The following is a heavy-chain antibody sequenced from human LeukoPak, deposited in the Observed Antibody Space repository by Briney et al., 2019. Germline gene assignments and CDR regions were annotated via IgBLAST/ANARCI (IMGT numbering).Heavy chain of an antibody. J-gene: IGHJ4*02. CDR1: GYRFTTYW. Sequence: GESLRISCQASGYRFTTYWITWVRQMPGKGLEWMGPIDPSTSYTKYSPSFQGHITITADKSINTAYLQWSSLKASNTAMYYCARLQDFWGQGTLVTVSS. CDR2: IDPSTSYT. CDR3: ARLQDF. V-gene: IGHV5-10-1*01.